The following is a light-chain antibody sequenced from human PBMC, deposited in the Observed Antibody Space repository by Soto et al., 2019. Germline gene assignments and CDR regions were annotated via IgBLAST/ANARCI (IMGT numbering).Light chain of an antibody. CDR3: SSYTSSNTLV. V-gene: IGLV2-14*01. J-gene: IGLJ2*01. CDR1: SSDVGGYDY. Sequence: QSALTQPASVSASPGQSITISCTGTSSDVGGYDYVSWYQQHPGRAPKLMIYEVSYPPSGVSNRFSGSKSGNTASLTISGLQAEDEADYYCSSYTSSNTLVFGGGTKLTVL. CDR2: EVS.